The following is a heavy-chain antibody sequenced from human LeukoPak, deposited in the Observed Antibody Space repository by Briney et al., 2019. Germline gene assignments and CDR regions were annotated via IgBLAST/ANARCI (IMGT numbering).Heavy chain of an antibody. CDR2: IYTSGST. J-gene: IGHJ4*02. Sequence: SETLSLTCTVSGGSISSYYWSWIRQPAGQGLEWIGRIYTSGSTNYNPSLNSRVTMSADTSKNQFSLNLSSVTAADTAVYYCAKEKYYYVSSGYYYAPFDYWGQGTLVTVSS. CDR1: GGSISSYY. D-gene: IGHD3-22*01. CDR3: AKEKYYYVSSGYYYAPFDY. V-gene: IGHV4-4*07.